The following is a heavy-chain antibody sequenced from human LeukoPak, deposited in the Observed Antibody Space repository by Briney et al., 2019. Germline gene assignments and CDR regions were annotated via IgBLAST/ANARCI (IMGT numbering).Heavy chain of an antibody. CDR2: ISSSSSYI. V-gene: IGHV3-21*01. CDR3: ARDYYGSGSYYTPSFDY. D-gene: IGHD3-10*01. J-gene: IGHJ4*02. Sequence: GGSLRLSCAASGFTFSSYAMSWVRQAPGKGLEWVSSISSSSSYIYYADSVKGRFTISRDKAKNSLYLQVNSLRAEDTAVYYCARDYYGSGSYYTPSFDYWGQGTLVTVSS. CDR1: GFTFSSYA.